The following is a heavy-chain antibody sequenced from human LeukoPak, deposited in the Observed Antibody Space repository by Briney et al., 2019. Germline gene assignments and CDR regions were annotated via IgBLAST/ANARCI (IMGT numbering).Heavy chain of an antibody. Sequence: GGSLRLSCAASGFTFSSYSMNWVRQAPGKGLEWVSYISSSSTIYYADSVKGRFTISRDNAKNSLYLQMNSLRAEDTAVYYCARDQGSWLTYYDFWSGYSYFDYWGQGTLVTVSS. CDR3: ARDQGSWLTYYDFWSGYSYFDY. J-gene: IGHJ4*02. V-gene: IGHV3-48*01. CDR2: ISSSSTI. D-gene: IGHD3-3*01. CDR1: GFTFSSYS.